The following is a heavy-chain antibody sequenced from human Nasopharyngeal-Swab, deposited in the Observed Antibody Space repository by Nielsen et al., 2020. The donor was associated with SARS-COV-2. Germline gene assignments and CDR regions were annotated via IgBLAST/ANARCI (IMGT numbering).Heavy chain of an antibody. CDR1: GFTFSSYW. V-gene: IGHV3-7*01. CDR3: ARVSTYGDYGPFDY. CDR2: IKQDGSEK. J-gene: IGHJ4*02. Sequence: GESLKISCAASGFTFSSYWMSWVRQAPGKGLEWVANIKQDGSEKYYVDSVKGRFTISRDNAKNSLYLQMNSLRAEDTAVYYCARVSTYGDYGPFDYWGQGTLVTVSS. D-gene: IGHD4-17*01.